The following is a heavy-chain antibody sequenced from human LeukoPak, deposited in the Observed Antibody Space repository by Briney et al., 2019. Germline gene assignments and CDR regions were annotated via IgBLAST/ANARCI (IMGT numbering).Heavy chain of an antibody. J-gene: IGHJ4*02. V-gene: IGHV3-11*06. Sequence: PGGSLRLSCAASGFTFSDYYMSWIRQAPGKGLEWVSYISSSSSYTNYADSMKGRFTISRDNAKNSLYLQMNSLRAEDTAVYYCARRQRYFDWLLPYDYWGQGTLVTISS. CDR3: ARRQRYFDWLLPYDY. CDR1: GFTFSDYY. CDR2: ISSSSSYT. D-gene: IGHD3-9*01.